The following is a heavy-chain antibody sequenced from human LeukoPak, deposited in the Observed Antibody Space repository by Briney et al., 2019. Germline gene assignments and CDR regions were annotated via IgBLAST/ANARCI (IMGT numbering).Heavy chain of an antibody. CDR1: AYSFTSNW. CDR3: ARHPSGSYFPSDY. D-gene: IGHD1-26*01. J-gene: IGHJ4*02. CDR2: IDPSDSYT. V-gene: IGHV5-10-1*01. Sequence: GESLKISCKGSAYSFTSNWISWVRQMPGKGLEWMGRIDPSDSYTNYSPSFQGHVTISADKSISTAYLQWSSLKASDTAMYYCARHPSGSYFPSDYWGQGTLVTVSS.